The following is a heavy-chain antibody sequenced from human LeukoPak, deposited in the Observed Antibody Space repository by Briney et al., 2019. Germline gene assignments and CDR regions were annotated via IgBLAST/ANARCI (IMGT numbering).Heavy chain of an antibody. CDR3: ASPTAYYYDSSGFDI. V-gene: IGHV1-69*05. Sequence: SVKVSCKASGGTFSSYAISWVRRAPGQGLEWMGGIIPIFSTANYAQKFQGRVTITTDESTSTAYMELSSLRSEDTAVYYCASPTAYYYDSSGFDIWGQGTMVTVSS. CDR1: GGTFSSYA. D-gene: IGHD3-22*01. CDR2: IIPIFSTA. J-gene: IGHJ3*02.